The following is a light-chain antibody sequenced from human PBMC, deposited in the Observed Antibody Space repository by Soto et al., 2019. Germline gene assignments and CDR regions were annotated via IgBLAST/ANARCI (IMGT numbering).Light chain of an antibody. CDR3: QQRSNWPPLT. Sequence: EVFLTQSPGTPPLSPREVATLSWSAGQIVTGDYLDWYQQKPGQAPRRLMYDASTRATGIPDRFSGSGSGTDFTLTISSLEPEDFAVYYCQQRSNWPPLTFGGGTKVDI. CDR2: DAS. J-gene: IGKJ4*01. V-gene: IGKV3-11*01. CDR1: QIVTGDY.